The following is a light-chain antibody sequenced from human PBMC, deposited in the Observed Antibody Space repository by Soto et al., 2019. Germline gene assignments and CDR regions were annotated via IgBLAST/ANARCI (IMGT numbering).Light chain of an antibody. J-gene: IGLJ1*01. CDR1: SSNIGSNV. CDR3: AAWDDNLSGFYV. CDR2: GHN. Sequence: QSVLTQPPSVSGTPGQRVTISCAGSSSNIGSNVVNWYQHLPGRAPKLLIYGHNQRPSGVPDRFSGSKSGTSASLAISGLQSEDEAEYYCAAWDDNLSGFYVFGTGTKVIVL. V-gene: IGLV1-44*01.